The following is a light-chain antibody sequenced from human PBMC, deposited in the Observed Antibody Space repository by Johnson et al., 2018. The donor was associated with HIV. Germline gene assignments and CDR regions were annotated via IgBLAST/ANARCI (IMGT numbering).Light chain of an antibody. V-gene: IGLV1-51*01. Sequence: QSVLTQPPSVSAAPGQKVTISCSGNNSNIGNNYVSWYQHLPGTAPKLLIYDNDQRPSGIPDRFSGSKSGTSATPDITGLQTGDGADYYGGTLDSSLNAFYVFGTWTKVTVL. CDR3: GTLDSSLNAFYV. CDR1: NSNIGNNY. CDR2: DND. J-gene: IGLJ1*01.